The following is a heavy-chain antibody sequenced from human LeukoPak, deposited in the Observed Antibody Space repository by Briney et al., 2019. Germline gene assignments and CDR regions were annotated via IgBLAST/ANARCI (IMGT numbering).Heavy chain of an antibody. CDR2: IYYSGST. CDR3: ARDLRGTGVYYYYMDV. Sequence: SETLSLTCTVSGGSISSYYWSWIRQPPGKGLEWIGYIYYSGSTNYNPSLKSRVTISVDTSKNQFSLKLSSVTAADTAVYYCARDLRGTGVYYYYMDVWGKGTTVTVSS. CDR1: GGSISSYY. J-gene: IGHJ6*03. D-gene: IGHD1-1*01. V-gene: IGHV4-59*01.